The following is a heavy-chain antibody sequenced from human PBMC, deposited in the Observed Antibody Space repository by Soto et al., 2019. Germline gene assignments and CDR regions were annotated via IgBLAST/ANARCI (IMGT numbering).Heavy chain of an antibody. CDR3: AKKGYYDTSGYPIRYFDY. D-gene: IGHD3-22*01. CDR1: GFTFSSYW. V-gene: IGHV3-7*05. CDR2: IKQDGSEK. Sequence: GGSLRLSCAASGFTFSSYWMSWVRQAPGKGLEWVANIKQDGSEKYYVDSVKGRFTISRDNAKNTLYLQMNSLRAEDTAVYYCAKKGYYDTSGYPIRYFDYWGQGTLVTVSS. J-gene: IGHJ4*02.